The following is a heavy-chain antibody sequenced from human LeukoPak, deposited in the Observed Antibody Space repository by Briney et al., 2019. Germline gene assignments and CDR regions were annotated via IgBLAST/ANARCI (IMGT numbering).Heavy chain of an antibody. V-gene: IGHV3-7*01. D-gene: IGHD1-26*01. Sequence: GGSLRLSCAASGFTSSTYWMSWVRQTPEKGLEWVAHIKQDGSEKYYVDSVKGRFTISRDSAKNSLFLQMNSLRDEDTAVYYCASSGSYRFDYWGQGTLVTVSS. CDR1: GFTSSTYW. J-gene: IGHJ4*02. CDR3: ASSGSYRFDY. CDR2: IKQDGSEK.